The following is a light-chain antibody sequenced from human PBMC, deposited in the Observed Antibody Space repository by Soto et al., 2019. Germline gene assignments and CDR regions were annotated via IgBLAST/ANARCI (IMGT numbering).Light chain of an antibody. J-gene: IGLJ1*01. Sequence: QSALTQPASVSGSPGQSITISCTGTSSDVGGGSHNLVSWYQQRPGKVPKLMIYEGSKRPSGVSNRFSGSKSGYTASLTISGLQAEYYCLLFFSGAPVFGLGTKVTVL. CDR3: SGAPV. CDR1: SSDVGGGSHNL. V-gene: IGLV2-23*01. CDR2: EGS.